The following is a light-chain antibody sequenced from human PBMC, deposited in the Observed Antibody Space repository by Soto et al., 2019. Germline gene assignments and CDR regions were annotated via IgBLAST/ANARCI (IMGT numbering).Light chain of an antibody. CDR1: QTINNW. Sequence: DIQMTQSPSTLSASVGDIVTITCRASQTINNWLAWYQQKPGKAPKLLIYKVSNLESGVPSRFSGSGSGTEFTLTITSLQPDDFAAYYCQQYDSYSGTFGQGTKLEIK. CDR2: KVS. J-gene: IGKJ2*01. V-gene: IGKV1-5*03. CDR3: QQYDSYSGT.